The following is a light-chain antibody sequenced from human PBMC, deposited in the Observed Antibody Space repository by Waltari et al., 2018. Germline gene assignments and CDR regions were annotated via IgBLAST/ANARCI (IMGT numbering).Light chain of an antibody. Sequence: QSVLTQPPSVSGAPGQRVTISCSGTKSNIGADFDVHWYQQVPGTAPNLLLHSCSNRPSGCSDRFSGFKSGASASLVITGLQAEDEAMYYCQSYDTTLSAVVFGGGTRLTV. CDR1: KSNIGADFD. CDR2: SCS. CDR3: QSYDTTLSAVV. V-gene: IGLV1-40*01. J-gene: IGLJ2*01.